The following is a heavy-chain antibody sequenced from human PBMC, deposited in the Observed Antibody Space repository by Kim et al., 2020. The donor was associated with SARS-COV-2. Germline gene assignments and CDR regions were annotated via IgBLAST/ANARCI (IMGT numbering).Heavy chain of an antibody. D-gene: IGHD1-1*01. CDR2: INSDGSHT. Sequence: GGSLRLSCAASGFTFSSHWMHWVRQAPGKGLVWVSYINSDGSHTAYADSVKGRFTLSRDNAKNTLYLQMNSLRADDTAVYYCSRVGPGTGTDYWGQGALVTVSS. J-gene: IGHJ4*02. CDR3: SRVGPGTGTDY. CDR1: GFTFSSHW. V-gene: IGHV3-74*01.